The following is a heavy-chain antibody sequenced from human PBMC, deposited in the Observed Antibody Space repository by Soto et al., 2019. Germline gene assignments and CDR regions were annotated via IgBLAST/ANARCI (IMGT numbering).Heavy chain of an antibody. J-gene: IGHJ3*02. CDR3: ANGGMITFGGVIPLDAFDI. CDR2: ISYDGSNK. CDR1: GFTFSSYG. D-gene: IGHD3-16*02. V-gene: IGHV3-30*18. Sequence: PGGSLRLSCAAPGFTFSSYGMHWVRQAPGKGLEWVAVISYDGSNKYYADSVKGRFTISRDNSKNTLYLQMNSLRAEDTAVYYCANGGMITFGGVIPLDAFDIWGQGTMVTVSS.